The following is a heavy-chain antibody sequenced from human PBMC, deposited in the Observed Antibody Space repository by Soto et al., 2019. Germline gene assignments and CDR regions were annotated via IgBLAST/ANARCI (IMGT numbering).Heavy chain of an antibody. V-gene: IGHV3-74*01. D-gene: IGHD1-26*01. CDR3: ARDFGELGSTAAFAI. CDR2: INSDGSIT. CDR1: TFTFSNYW. Sequence: GSLRLSCAASTFTFSNYWMHWVRQAPGKGLVWVSRINSDGSITSYADSVKGRFTVSRDNARNTLYLQMNSLRVEDTAVYYCARDFGELGSTAAFAIWGQGTMVT. J-gene: IGHJ3*02.